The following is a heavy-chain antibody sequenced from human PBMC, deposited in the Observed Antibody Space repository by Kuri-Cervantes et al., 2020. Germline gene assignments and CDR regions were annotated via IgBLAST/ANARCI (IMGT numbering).Heavy chain of an antibody. V-gene: IGHV4-61*03. CDR2: IYYSGST. Sequence: SETLSLTCTVSGGSVSSGSYYWSWIRQPPGKGLDWIGYIYYSGSTSYNPSLKSRVTISIDTSKNHFSLKLSSVTAADSAVYYCARRHYYDSRGYRDAFDIWGQGTMVTVSS. D-gene: IGHD3-22*01. CDR1: GGSVSSGSYY. CDR3: ARRHYYDSRGYRDAFDI. J-gene: IGHJ3*02.